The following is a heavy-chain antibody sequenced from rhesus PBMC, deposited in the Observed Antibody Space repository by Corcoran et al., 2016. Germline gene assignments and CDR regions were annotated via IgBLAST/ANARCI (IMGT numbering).Heavy chain of an antibody. CDR2: ISWNSGTI. CDR3: TRDGVAAGQSFDY. Sequence: EVQLVESGGALAQPGGSLRLSCAASGFTFDDYAMHWVRQAPGKGLEWVSRISWNSGTIYYADSVKGRFTISRDNAKNSLFLQMDRLRAEDTAVYYCTRDGVAAGQSFDYWGQGVLVTVSS. V-gene: IGHV3-134*01. D-gene: IGHD6-13*01. CDR1: GFTFDDYA. J-gene: IGHJ4*01.